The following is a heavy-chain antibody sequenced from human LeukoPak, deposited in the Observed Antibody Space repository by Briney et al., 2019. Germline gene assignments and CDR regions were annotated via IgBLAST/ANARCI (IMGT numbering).Heavy chain of an antibody. CDR1: GFTVSSNY. V-gene: IGHV3-53*01. J-gene: IGHJ4*02. CDR2: ISGGGIT. Sequence: GGSLRLSCAASGFTVSSNYMSWVRQAPGKGLEWVSVISGGGITYYTDSVKGRFTISRDNSKNTLYLQMNSLRAEDTAVYYCARAVYSAHFDYWGQGTLVTVSS. D-gene: IGHD1-26*01. CDR3: ARAVYSAHFDY.